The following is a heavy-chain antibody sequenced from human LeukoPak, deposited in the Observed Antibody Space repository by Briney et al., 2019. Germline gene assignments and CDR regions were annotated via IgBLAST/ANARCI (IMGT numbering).Heavy chain of an antibody. D-gene: IGHD4-23*01. CDR3: ARLPWVTPSLNWFDP. Sequence: SETLSLTCTVSGGSISSYYWSWIRQPPGKGLEWIGYIYYSGSTNYNPSLKSRVTISVDTSKNQFSLKLSSVTAADTAVYYCARLPWVTPSLNWFDPWGQGTLVTVSS. CDR1: GGSISSYY. V-gene: IGHV4-59*08. J-gene: IGHJ5*02. CDR2: IYYSGST.